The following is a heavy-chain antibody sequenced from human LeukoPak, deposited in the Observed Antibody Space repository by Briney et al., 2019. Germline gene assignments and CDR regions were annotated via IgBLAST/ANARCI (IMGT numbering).Heavy chain of an antibody. CDR3: ARGVVGATGYFDY. J-gene: IGHJ4*02. V-gene: IGHV4-61*02. Sequence: SETLSLTCTVSGGSISSGSYYWSWIRQPAGKGLEWIGRIYTSGSTNYNPSLKSRVTISVDTYKNQFSLKLSSVTAADTAVYYCARGVVGATGYFDYWGQGTLVTVSS. CDR1: GGSISSGSYY. D-gene: IGHD1-26*01. CDR2: IYTSGST.